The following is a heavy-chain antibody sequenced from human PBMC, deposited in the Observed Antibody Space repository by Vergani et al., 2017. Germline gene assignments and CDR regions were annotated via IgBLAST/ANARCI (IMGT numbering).Heavy chain of an antibody. CDR1: GFTFDDYA. Sequence: EVQLVESGGGVVQPGGSLRLSCAASGFTFDDYAMHWVRQAPGKGLEWVANIKQDGSEKYYVDSVKGRFTISRDNAKNSLYLQMNSLRAEDTAVYYCARLPTYSSGWDYFDYWGQGTLVTVSS. V-gene: IGHV3-7*01. J-gene: IGHJ4*02. CDR3: ARLPTYSSGWDYFDY. CDR2: IKQDGSEK. D-gene: IGHD6-19*01.